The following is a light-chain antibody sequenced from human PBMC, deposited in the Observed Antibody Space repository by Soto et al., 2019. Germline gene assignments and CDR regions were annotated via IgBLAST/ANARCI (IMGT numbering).Light chain of an antibody. CDR3: SSYTSSSTRV. CDR1: SSDVGGYNY. V-gene: IGLV2-14*01. Sequence: QSVLTQPASVSGSPGQSITISCTGTSSDVGGYNYVSWYQQHPGKAPKLMIYEVSNRPSGVSYRFSGSKSDNTASLTISGLQAEDEADYYCSSYTSSSTRVFGTGTKLTVL. J-gene: IGLJ1*01. CDR2: EVS.